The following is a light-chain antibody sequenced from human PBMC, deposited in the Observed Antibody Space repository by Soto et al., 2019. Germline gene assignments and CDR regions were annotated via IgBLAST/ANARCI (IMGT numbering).Light chain of an antibody. V-gene: IGKV1-39*01. CDR1: QNIGIY. J-gene: IGKJ5*01. CDR2: ATS. Sequence: DVQMTQSPFSLSASVGDRITITCRASQNIGIYLNWYQQKPGKAPNLLIYATSSLQSGAPSRFSGRGSGTQFTLTISSLQPEDCATYFCQQSYSIPVTFGQGTRLEI. CDR3: QQSYSIPVT.